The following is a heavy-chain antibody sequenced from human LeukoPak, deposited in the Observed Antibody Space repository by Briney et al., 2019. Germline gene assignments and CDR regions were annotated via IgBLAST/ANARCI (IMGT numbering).Heavy chain of an antibody. D-gene: IGHD4-11*01. CDR1: GFTFSSYS. J-gene: IGHJ6*02. V-gene: IGHV3-53*01. CDR3: ARDRPTVTTLWDYYYYGMDV. Sequence: GGSLRLSCAASGFTFSSYSMNWVRQAPGKGLEWVSVIYSGGTTYYADSVKGRFTISRDNSKNTLYLQMNSLRAEDTAVYYCARDRPTVTTLWDYYYYGMDVWGQGTTVTVSS. CDR2: IYSGGTT.